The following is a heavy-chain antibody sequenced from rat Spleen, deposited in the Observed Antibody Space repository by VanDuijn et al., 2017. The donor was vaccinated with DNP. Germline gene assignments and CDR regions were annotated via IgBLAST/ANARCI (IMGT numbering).Heavy chain of an antibody. D-gene: IGHD1-4*01. J-gene: IGHJ3*01. CDR1: GFPFSDYY. V-gene: IGHV5-7*01. CDR2: ISIPGSRT. Sequence: EVQLVESGGGLMQPGKSLKLSCAASGFPFSDYYMAWVRQAPEKGLEWVATISIPGSRTYYPDSVKGRFTISSDNAKSSLYLQMNSLKSEDTATYYCARLDYPVSAYWGQGTLVTVSS. CDR3: ARLDYPVSAY.